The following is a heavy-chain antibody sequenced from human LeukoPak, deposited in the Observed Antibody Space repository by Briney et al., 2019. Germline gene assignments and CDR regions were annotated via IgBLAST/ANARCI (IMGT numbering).Heavy chain of an antibody. Sequence: SETLSLTCTVSGGSISSYYWSWIRQPPGKGLEWIGYIYYSGSTNYNPSLKSRVTISVDTSKNQFSLKLSSVTAADTAVYYCARHSRVGVDYGTGGMDVWGQGTTVTVSS. D-gene: IGHD4-17*01. CDR2: IYYSGST. CDR3: ARHSRVGVDYGTGGMDV. J-gene: IGHJ6*02. V-gene: IGHV4-59*01. CDR1: GGSISSYY.